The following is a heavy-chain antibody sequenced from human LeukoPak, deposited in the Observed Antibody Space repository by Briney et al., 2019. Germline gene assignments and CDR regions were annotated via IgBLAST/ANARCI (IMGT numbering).Heavy chain of an antibody. Sequence: VASVKVSCKASGYTFTGYYMHWVRQAPGQGLEWMGRINPNSGGTNYAQKFQGRVTMTRDTSISTAYMELSRLRSDDTAVYYCARDPHYDSSGYDYWGQGTLVTVSS. CDR1: GYTFTGYY. CDR3: ARDPHYDSSGYDY. J-gene: IGHJ4*02. V-gene: IGHV1-2*06. D-gene: IGHD3-22*01. CDR2: INPNSGGT.